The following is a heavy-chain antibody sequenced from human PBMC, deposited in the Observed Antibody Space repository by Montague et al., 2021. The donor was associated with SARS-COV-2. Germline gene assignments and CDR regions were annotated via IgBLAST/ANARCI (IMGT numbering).Heavy chain of an antibody. CDR1: GYSISSGYY. D-gene: IGHD4-11*01. CDR2: IYHSGST. CDR3: AVNSNYYYYYGMDV. J-gene: IGHJ6*02. V-gene: IGHV4-38-2*02. Sequence: SETLSLTCTVSGYSISSGYYWGWIRQPPGKGLEWIGSIYHSGSTYYNPSLKSRVTISVDTSKNQFSLKLSSVTAADTAVYYCAVNSNYYYYYGMDVWGQGTTVT.